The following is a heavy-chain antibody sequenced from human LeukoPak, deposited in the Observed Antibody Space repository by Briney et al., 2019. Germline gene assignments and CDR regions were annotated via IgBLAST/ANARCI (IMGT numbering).Heavy chain of an antibody. J-gene: IGHJ4*02. CDR3: ARGSRNYYGSGDY. CDR1: GGSISSGGYS. D-gene: IGHD3-10*01. V-gene: IGHV4-30-2*01. CDR2: IYHSGST. Sequence: PSETLSLTCAVSGGSISSGGYSWSWIRQPPGKGLEWIGYIYHSGSTYYNPSLKSRVTISVDTSKNQFSLKLSSVTAADTTVYYCARGSRNYYGSGDYWGQGTLVTVSS.